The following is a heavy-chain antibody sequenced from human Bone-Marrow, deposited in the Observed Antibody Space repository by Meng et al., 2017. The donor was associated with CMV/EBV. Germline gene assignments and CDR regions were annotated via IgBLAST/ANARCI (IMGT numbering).Heavy chain of an antibody. Sequence: GESLKISCAASGFTFSSYAMTWVRQAPGKGLEWVSAISASGSSTYYADSVKGRFTISRDNSKNSLYLQMNSLRTEDTALYYCAKDIGCSSTSCYHGMDVWGQGTTVTVSS. D-gene: IGHD2-2*01. CDR3: AKDIGCSSTSCYHGMDV. CDR1: GFTFSSYA. V-gene: IGHV3-23*01. J-gene: IGHJ6*02. CDR2: ISASGSST.